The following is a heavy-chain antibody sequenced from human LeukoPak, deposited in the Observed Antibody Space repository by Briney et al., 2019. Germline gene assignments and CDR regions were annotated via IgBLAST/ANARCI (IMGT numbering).Heavy chain of an antibody. CDR1: GFTVSSNY. V-gene: IGHV3-66*01. J-gene: IGHJ4*02. D-gene: IGHD3-16*02. Sequence: GGSLRLSCAASGFTVSSNYMSWVRQAPGKGLEWVSVIYSGGSTYYADSVKGRFTISRDNSKNPLYLQMNSLRAEDTAVYYCARDGDYVWGSYRGYDYWGQGTLVTVSS. CDR3: ARDGDYVWGSYRGYDY. CDR2: IYSGGST.